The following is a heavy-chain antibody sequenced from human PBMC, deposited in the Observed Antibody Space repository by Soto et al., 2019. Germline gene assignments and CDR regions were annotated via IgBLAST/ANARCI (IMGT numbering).Heavy chain of an antibody. CDR2: IRSKAFGGKT. D-gene: IGHD1-26*01. CDR3: SRDGSGSYGTDRAFDI. CDR1: ELIFGDYA. J-gene: IGHJ3*02. V-gene: IGHV3-49*03. Sequence: LTLSKRTPELIFGDYALSWFRQSPGKGLDWVGFIRSKAFGGKTEYAASVKARFTISRDDSKSIAYLQMNSLQTEDTAVYYSSRDGSGSYGTDRAFDIWGQGT.